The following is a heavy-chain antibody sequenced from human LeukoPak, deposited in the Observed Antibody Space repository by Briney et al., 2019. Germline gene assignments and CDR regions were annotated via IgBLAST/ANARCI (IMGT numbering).Heavy chain of an antibody. CDR2: ISYDGSNK. J-gene: IGHJ4*02. V-gene: IGHV3-30-3*01. Sequence: TGGSLRLSCAASGFTFSSYAMHWVRQAPGKGLEWVAVISYDGSNKYYADSVKGRFTISRDNSKNTLYLQMNSLRAEDTAVYYCAKVRPLAAAGYYFDYWGQGTLVTVSS. CDR3: AKVRPLAAAGYYFDY. D-gene: IGHD6-13*01. CDR1: GFTFSSYA.